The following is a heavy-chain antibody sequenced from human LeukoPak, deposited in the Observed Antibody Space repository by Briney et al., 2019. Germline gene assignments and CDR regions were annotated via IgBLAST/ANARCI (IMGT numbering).Heavy chain of an antibody. Sequence: ASVKVSCKASGYTFTGYYMHWVRQAPGQGLEWMGWINPNSGGTNYAQKFQGRVTMTRDTSISTAYMELSRLRSDDTAVYYCASVYSGYDPVTGYWGQGTLVTVSS. J-gene: IGHJ4*02. V-gene: IGHV1-2*02. CDR2: INPNSGGT. CDR1: GYTFTGYY. CDR3: ASVYSGYDPVTGY. D-gene: IGHD5-12*01.